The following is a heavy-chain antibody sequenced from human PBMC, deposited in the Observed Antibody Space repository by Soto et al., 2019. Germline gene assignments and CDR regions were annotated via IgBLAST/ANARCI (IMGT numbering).Heavy chain of an antibody. Sequence: EVQLVESGGGLVQPGGSLRLSCAASGFSFSSYWIHWVRQAPGKGLVWVSRIKTDGSSTDYADSVKGRFTISRDNAKNTLYLQMNSLRAEDTAVCYCAKREGNTYGLFHWGQGTLVTVSS. CDR1: GFSFSSYW. CDR3: AKREGNTYGLFH. J-gene: IGHJ4*02. V-gene: IGHV3-74*01. CDR2: IKTDGSST. D-gene: IGHD5-18*01.